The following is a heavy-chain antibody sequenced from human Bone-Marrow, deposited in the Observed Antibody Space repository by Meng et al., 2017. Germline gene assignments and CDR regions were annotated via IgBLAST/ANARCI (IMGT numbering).Heavy chain of an antibody. CDR3: AGGDSSGYFREPNYFDS. CDR2: ISAYNGNT. CDR1: GYTFTSYG. Sequence: ASVKVSCKASGYTFTSYGISWVRQAPGQGLEWMGWISAYNGNTNYAQKLQGRVTMTTDTPTSTDYMELRNLRSDDTAVYYCAGGDSSGYFREPNYFDSWGQGTLVTVSS. J-gene: IGHJ4*02. D-gene: IGHD3-22*01. V-gene: IGHV1-18*01.